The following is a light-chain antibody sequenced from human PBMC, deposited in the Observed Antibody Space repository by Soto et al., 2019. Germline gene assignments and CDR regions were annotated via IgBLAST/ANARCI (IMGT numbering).Light chain of an antibody. Sequence: DIQLTQSPSSLSASLGDRVTISCRASQNIGTYLNWFLQKPGEAPKLLIYFATSLQNGVPSRFSGSGSETDFTLTISSLQPEDVGVYFCHQSDSTPQTFGQGTRV. CDR3: HQSDSTPQT. CDR2: FAT. CDR1: QNIGTY. V-gene: IGKV1-39*01. J-gene: IGKJ1*01.